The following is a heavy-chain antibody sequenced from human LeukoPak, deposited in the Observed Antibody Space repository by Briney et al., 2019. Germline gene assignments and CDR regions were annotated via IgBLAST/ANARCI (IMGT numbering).Heavy chain of an antibody. J-gene: IGHJ4*02. V-gene: IGHV3-66*01. D-gene: IGHD3-10*01. CDR3: AKLKVFGSGSWDY. CDR1: GFTVNYNF. Sequence: PGGSLRLSCAASGFTVNYNFMTWVRQAPGKGLECVSFIYSGNSTYYADSVKGRFTISRDNSRNTLYLQMNNLRAEDTAVYYCAKLKVFGSGSWDYWGQGSLVTVSS. CDR2: IYSGNST.